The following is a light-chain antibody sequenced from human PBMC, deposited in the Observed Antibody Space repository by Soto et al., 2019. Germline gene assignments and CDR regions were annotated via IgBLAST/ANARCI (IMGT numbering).Light chain of an antibody. V-gene: IGKV3-20*01. CDR2: GAS. CDR1: QSVSSSY. Sequence: EIVLTQSPGTLSLSPGERATLSCRASQSVSSSYLAWYQQKPGQAPRLLIYGASSRATGIPDRCSGSGSGADFTLTIIRLEPEDFAVYYCQQYGSSPMYTFGQGAKLEIK. CDR3: QQYGSSPMYT. J-gene: IGKJ2*01.